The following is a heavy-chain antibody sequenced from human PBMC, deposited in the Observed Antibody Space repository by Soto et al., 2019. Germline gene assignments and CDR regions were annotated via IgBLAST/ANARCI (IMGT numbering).Heavy chain of an antibody. CDR3: ASGGRKLPGDFDY. V-gene: IGHV1-69*13. CDR2: IIPIFGTA. D-gene: IGHD1-7*01. Sequence: ASVKVSCKASGGTFSSYAISWVRQAPGQGLEWMGGIIPIFGTANYAQKFQGRVTITADESTSTAYMELSSLRSEDTAVYYCASGGRKLPGDFDYWGQGTLVTVSS. CDR1: GGTFSSYA. J-gene: IGHJ4*02.